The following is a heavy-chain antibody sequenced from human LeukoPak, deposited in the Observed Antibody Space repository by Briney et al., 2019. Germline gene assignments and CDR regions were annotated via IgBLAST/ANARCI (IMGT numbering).Heavy chain of an antibody. V-gene: IGHV3-23*01. J-gene: IGHJ4*02. CDR3: ARDLAWGAFDY. D-gene: IGHD7-27*01. CDR1: GFTFSNHG. CDR2: VSPPGGGT. Sequence: GGSLRLSCAASGFTFSNHGMNWVRQASGKGLEWLSGVSPPGGGTYYADSVKGRFTISRDDSKNTLSLQMNSLRVEDTAVYYCARDLAWGAFDYWGQGTLVTVSS.